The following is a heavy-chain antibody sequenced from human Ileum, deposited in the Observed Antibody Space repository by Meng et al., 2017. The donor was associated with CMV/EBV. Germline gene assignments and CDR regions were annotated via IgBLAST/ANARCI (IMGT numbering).Heavy chain of an antibody. Sequence: GESLKISCAASGFTFSDYWMSWVRQAPGKGLEWVAIIKTDGGEKYYVDSVKGRFIISRDNPKNSLYLQMNSLRAEDTAVYFCARDRSWSYYDYWGQGILVTVSS. CDR1: GFTFSDYW. CDR3: ARDRSWSYYDY. V-gene: IGHV3-7*01. CDR2: IKTDGGEK. J-gene: IGHJ4*02. D-gene: IGHD3-10*01.